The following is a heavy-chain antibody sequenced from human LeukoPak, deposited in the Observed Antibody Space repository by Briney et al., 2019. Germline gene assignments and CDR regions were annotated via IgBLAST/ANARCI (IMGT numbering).Heavy chain of an antibody. D-gene: IGHD2-15*01. J-gene: IGHJ4*02. Sequence: GGSLRLSCAASGFTFSSYAMTWVRQAPGKGLKWVSCIRGSDGLTYYADSVKGRFTISRDNSMNTLYLQMNTLRAEDTAVYYCAKGRVDSCYSAVDSWGQGTLVTVSS. CDR3: AKGRVDSCYSAVDS. CDR1: GFTFSSYA. V-gene: IGHV3-23*01. CDR2: IRGSDGLT.